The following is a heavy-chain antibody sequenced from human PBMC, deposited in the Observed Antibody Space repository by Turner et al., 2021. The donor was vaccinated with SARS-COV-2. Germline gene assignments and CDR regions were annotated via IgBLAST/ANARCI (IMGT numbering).Heavy chain of an antibody. Sequence: EVQLVETGGGLIQPGGSLRLSCAASGFVVSSNPMNWVRQGPGKGLEWISVIDSGGSTYYADSVKGRFTISRDSSKNTLYLQMNSLRAEDTAVYYCARPFGTAVVPPSWGQGTTVTVS. CDR3: ARPFGTAVVPPS. V-gene: IGHV3-53*02. J-gene: IGHJ6*02. D-gene: IGHD2-2*01. CDR2: IDSGGST. CDR1: GFVVSSNP.